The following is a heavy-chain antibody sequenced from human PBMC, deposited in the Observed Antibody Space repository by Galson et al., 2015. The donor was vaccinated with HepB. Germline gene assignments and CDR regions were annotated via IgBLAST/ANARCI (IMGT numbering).Heavy chain of an antibody. CDR3: ARALHTACPGRGAFDV. CDR1: GYTFTGQY. Sequence: SVKVSCKASGYTFTGQYVHWLRQAPGQGLEWMGWMSPKSGGTNYAQTFQGRVTMTRDMSTNTAYMDLTSLKSDDTAVYYCARALHTACPGRGAFDVWGQGTIVTVSS. CDR2: MSPKSGGT. D-gene: IGHD3-10*01. J-gene: IGHJ3*01. V-gene: IGHV1-2*02.